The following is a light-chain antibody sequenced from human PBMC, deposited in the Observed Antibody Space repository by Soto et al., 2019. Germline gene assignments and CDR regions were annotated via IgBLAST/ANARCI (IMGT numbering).Light chain of an antibody. Sequence: QSALTQPPSASGSPGQSVTISCTGTSSDVGVYNYVSWYQQHPGKAPKVMIYEVSKRPSGVPDRFSGSKSGNTASLTVSGLQAEDEADYFCNSYAGSNNWVFGGGTKLTV. J-gene: IGLJ3*02. CDR3: NSYAGSNNWV. V-gene: IGLV2-8*01. CDR1: SSDVGVYNY. CDR2: EVS.